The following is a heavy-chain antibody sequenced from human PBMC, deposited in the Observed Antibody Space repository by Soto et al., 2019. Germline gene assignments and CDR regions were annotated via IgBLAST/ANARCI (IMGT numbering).Heavy chain of an antibody. J-gene: IGHJ4*02. V-gene: IGHV3-30*03. D-gene: IGHD3-9*01. CDR1: GFSFSSYG. CDR3: AAGYYFGDY. CDR2: ISHDGRDE. Sequence: QVQLVESGGGVVQPGASLRLSCVTSGFSFSSYGMHWVRQAPGKGLEWVATISHDGRDEFYGDSVKGRFTISRDNSKNTLFLQMNSLRAEDTSLYYCAAGYYFGDYWGQGTLVTVSP.